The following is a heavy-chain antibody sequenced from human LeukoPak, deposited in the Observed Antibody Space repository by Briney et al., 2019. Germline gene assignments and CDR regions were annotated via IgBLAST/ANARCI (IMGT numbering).Heavy chain of an antibody. J-gene: IGHJ4*02. Sequence: SETLSLTCTVSGGSISSYYWSWIRQPPGKGLEWIGYICYSGSTNYNPSLKSRVTISVDTSKNQFSLKLSSVTAADTAVYYCARLAVAGPEGDYWGQGTLVTVSS. D-gene: IGHD6-19*01. CDR2: ICYSGST. CDR3: ARLAVAGPEGDY. CDR1: GGSISSYY. V-gene: IGHV4-59*01.